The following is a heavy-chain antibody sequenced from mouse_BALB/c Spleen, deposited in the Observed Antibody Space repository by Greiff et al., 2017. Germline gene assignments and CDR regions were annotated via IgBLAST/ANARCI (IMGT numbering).Heavy chain of an antibody. Sequence: VKLQESGPELVKPGASVRISCKASGYTFTSYYIHWVKQRPGQGLEWIGWIYPGNVNTKYNEKFKGKATLTADKSSSTAYMQLSSLTSEDSAVYFCARSRGYYGNYFDYWGQGTTLTVSS. V-gene: IGHV1S56*01. J-gene: IGHJ2*01. CDR3: ARSRGYYGNYFDY. D-gene: IGHD2-1*01. CDR1: GYTFTSYY. CDR2: IYPGNVNT.